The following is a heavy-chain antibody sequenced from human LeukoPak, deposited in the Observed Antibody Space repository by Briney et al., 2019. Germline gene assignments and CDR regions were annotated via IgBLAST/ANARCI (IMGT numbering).Heavy chain of an antibody. J-gene: IGHJ5*02. CDR3: ARLLGYCSGGSCYPRWFAP. Sequence: SETLSLTCTVSGGSISSSSYYWGWIRQPPGKGLEWIGYISYSGSTNYNPSLKSRVTMSLDTPKNHFSLKLTSVTAADTAAYYCARLLGYCSGGSCYPRWFAPWGQGTLVTVSS. V-gene: IGHV4-61*05. D-gene: IGHD2-15*01. CDR1: GGSISSSSYY. CDR2: ISYSGST.